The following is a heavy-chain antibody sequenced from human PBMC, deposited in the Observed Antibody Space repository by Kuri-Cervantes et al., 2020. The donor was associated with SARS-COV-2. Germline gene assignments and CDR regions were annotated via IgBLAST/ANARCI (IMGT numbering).Heavy chain of an antibody. V-gene: IGHV1-69*13. CDR1: GGTFSSYA. D-gene: IGHD4-17*01. CDR3: ARVEEYGDSYYYYYGMDV. Sequence: SVKVSCKASGGTFSSYAISWVRQAPGQGLEWMGGIIPIFGTANYAQKFQGRVTITADESTSTAYMELSSLRSGGTAVYYCARVEEYGDSYYYYYGMDVWGQGTTVTVSS. J-gene: IGHJ6*02. CDR2: IIPIFGTA.